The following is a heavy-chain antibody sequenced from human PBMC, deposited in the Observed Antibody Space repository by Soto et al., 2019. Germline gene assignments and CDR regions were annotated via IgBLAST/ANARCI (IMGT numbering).Heavy chain of an antibody. CDR2: ISSSSSTI. CDR1: GFTFSSYS. J-gene: IGHJ4*02. Sequence: GGSLRLCCAASGFTFSSYSMNWVRQAPGEGLEWVSYISSSSSTIYYADSVKGRFTISRDNAKNSLYLQMNSLRAEDTAVYYCARDREYSSGWYLVFHWAQRTLVTVSS. CDR3: ARDREYSSGWYLVFH. D-gene: IGHD6-19*01. V-gene: IGHV3-48*01.